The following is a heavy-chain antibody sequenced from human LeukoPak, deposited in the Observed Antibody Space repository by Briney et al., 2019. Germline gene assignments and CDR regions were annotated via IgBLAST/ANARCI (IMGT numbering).Heavy chain of an antibody. V-gene: IGHV5-51*01. CDR1: GYSFTSYW. D-gene: IGHD3-22*01. Sequence: GESLKISCKGSGYSFTSYWIGWVRQMPGKGLEWVGIIYPGDSDTRYNPSFQGQVTISADKSISTAYLQWSSLKASDTAMYYCARLAARYYDSSGYRHFDYWGQGTLVTVSS. CDR2: IYPGDSDT. J-gene: IGHJ4*02. CDR3: ARLAARYYDSSGYRHFDY.